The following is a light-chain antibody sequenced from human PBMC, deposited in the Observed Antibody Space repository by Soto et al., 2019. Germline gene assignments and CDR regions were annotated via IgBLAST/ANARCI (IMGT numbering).Light chain of an antibody. Sequence: QSALTQPRSVSGSPGQSLTISCTGTSNDVGAYTYVSWYQQHPGQAPKLIIFDVNKRPSGVPDRFSGSRSGNTASLTISGLQADDDGDYYCCSYAGTYTWVFGGGTKLTVL. CDR3: CSYAGTYTWV. CDR1: SNDVGAYTY. V-gene: IGLV2-11*01. J-gene: IGLJ3*02. CDR2: DVN.